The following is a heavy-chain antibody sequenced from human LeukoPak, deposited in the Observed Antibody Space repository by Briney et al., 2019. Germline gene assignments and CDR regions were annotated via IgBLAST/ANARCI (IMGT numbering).Heavy chain of an antibody. CDR2: IYYSGST. D-gene: IGHD3-3*01. V-gene: IGHV4-39*07. Sequence: PSETLSLTCTVSGGSISSSSYYWGWIRQPPGKGLEWIGSIYYSGSTYYNPSLKSRVTISVDTSKNQFSLKLSSVTAADTAVYYCAGGITIFGVVIVGMDVWGKGTTVTVSS. CDR1: GGSISSSSYY. CDR3: AGGITIFGVVIVGMDV. J-gene: IGHJ6*04.